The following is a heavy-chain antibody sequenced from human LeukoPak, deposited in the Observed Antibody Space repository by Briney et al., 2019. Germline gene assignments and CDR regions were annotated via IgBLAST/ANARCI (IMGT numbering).Heavy chain of an antibody. CDR2: ISSRSTSI. Sequence: GGSLRLSCAASGFTFSNYDMNWVRQAPGKGLEWVSSISSRSTSIYYADSVKGRFTISRDNAKNSLYLQMNSLRAEDTAVYYCAREPYCSGGSCYSFFVYWGQGTLVTVSS. V-gene: IGHV3-21*01. CDR3: AREPYCSGGSCYSFFVY. D-gene: IGHD2-15*01. J-gene: IGHJ4*02. CDR1: GFTFSNYD.